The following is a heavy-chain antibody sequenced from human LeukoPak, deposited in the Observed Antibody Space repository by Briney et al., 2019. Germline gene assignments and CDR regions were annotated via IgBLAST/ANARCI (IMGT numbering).Heavy chain of an antibody. D-gene: IGHD5-18*01. J-gene: IGHJ4*02. CDR2: IIPIFGTA. Sequence: SVKVSCKASGGTFSSYAISWVRQAPGQGLEWMGRIIPIFGTANYAQKFQRRVTITTDESTSTAYMELSSLRSEDTAVYYCARGLVDTAMVIFDYWGQGTLVTVSS. CDR3: ARGLVDTAMVIFDY. V-gene: IGHV1-69*05. CDR1: GGTFSSYA.